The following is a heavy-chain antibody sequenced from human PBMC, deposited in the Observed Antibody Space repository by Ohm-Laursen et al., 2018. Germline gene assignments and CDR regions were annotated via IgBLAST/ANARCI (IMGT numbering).Heavy chain of an antibody. CDR2: IKQDGSKT. CDR1: GFTLSTYW. V-gene: IGHV3-7*03. Sequence: SLRLSCAASGFTLSTYWMSWVRQAPGKGLEWVANIKQDGSKTYYVDSVKGRFTISRDNAQNSLYLQMNSLRAEDTAVYYCARLGSGGYWGQGTLVTVSS. D-gene: IGHD3-10*02. J-gene: IGHJ4*02. CDR3: ARLGSGGY.